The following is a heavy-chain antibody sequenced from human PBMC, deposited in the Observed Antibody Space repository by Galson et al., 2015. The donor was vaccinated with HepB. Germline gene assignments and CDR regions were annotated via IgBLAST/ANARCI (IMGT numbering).Heavy chain of an antibody. J-gene: IGHJ2*01. CDR2: ISSSSSYI. CDR3: ARDPYGGNSDWYSDL. D-gene: IGHD4-23*01. CDR1: GFTFSSYS. Sequence: SLRLSCAASGFTFSSYSMNWVRQAPGKGLEWVSSISSSSSYIYYADSVKGRFTISRDNAKNSLYLQMNSLRAEDTAVYYCARDPYGGNSDWYSDLWGRGTLVTVSS. V-gene: IGHV3-21*01.